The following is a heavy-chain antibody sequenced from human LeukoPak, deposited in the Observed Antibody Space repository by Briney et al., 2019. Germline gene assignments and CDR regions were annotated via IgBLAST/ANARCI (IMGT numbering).Heavy chain of an antibody. CDR2: IYPGDSDT. Sequence: LGESLPISCKVSGYSFTSYWSGWVRQMPGKGLEWMGIIYPGDSDTRYSPSFQGQVTISADKSISTAYLQWSSLKASDTAMYYGARPDFYDISGYQDYWGRETLRTVSS. CDR3: ARPDFYDISGYQDY. CDR1: GYSFTSYW. J-gene: IGHJ4*02. V-gene: IGHV5-51*01. D-gene: IGHD3-22*01.